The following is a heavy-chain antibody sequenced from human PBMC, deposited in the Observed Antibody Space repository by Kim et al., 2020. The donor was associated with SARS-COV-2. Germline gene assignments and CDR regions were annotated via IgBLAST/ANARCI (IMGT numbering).Heavy chain of an antibody. V-gene: IGHV3-74*01. J-gene: IGHJ5*02. D-gene: IGHD5-12*01. CDR2: LNEDGSTT. CDR3: VRDLVGSDDL. Sequence: GGSLRLSCAASGFTFSNYWMHCVRQAPGKGPVWVSRLNEDGSTTNYADSVKGRFTISRDNARNTLYLHMDSLRAEDTALYYCVRDLVGSDDLWGQGTLVT. CDR1: GFTFSNYW.